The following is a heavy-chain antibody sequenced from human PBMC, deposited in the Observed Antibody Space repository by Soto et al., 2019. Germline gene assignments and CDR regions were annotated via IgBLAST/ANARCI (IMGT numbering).Heavy chain of an antibody. D-gene: IGHD6-13*01. V-gene: IGHV4-34*01. CDR2: INHSGST. J-gene: IGHJ6*03. CDR1: GGSFSGYY. CDR3: ARVAAAGTSDYNYYYYMDD. Sequence: SETLSLTCAVYGGSFSGYYWSWIRQPPGKGLEWIGEINHSGSTNYNPSLKSRVTISVDTSKNQFSLKLSSVTAADTAVYYCARVAAAGTSDYNYYYYMDDWGKGTTVTVSS.